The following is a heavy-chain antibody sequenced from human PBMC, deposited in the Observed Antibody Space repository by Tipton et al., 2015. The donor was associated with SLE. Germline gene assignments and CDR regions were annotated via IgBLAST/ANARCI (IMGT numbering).Heavy chain of an antibody. V-gene: IGHV4-39*01. D-gene: IGHD2-21*01. CDR3: ARGKISWAIFVVRNYFDS. J-gene: IGHJ4*02. CDR2: MYYSGNT. CDR1: GVSISSRTYY. Sequence: TLSLTCTVSGVSISSRTYYWGWIRQPPGKGLEWIGSMYYSGNTYYNPSLKSRVTISVDTSKNQFSLKVTSVTAADTAVYYCARGKISWAIFVVRNYFDSWGQGTLVTVSS.